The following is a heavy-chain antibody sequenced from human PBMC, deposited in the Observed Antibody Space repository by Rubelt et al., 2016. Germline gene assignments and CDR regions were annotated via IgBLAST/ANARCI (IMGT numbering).Heavy chain of an antibody. Sequence: QVQLVQSGSELKKPGASVKVSCKASGYTFTSYAMNGVRQAPGQGLEWRGWINTNTGNPTYAQGCTGRLVSALDAPGRTAKLQISSLKAEDTAVYYCARVIAAAGRDGNYFGYWGQGTLVTVSS. J-gene: IGHJ4*02. CDR2: INTNTGNP. CDR3: ARVIAAAGRDGNYFGY. D-gene: IGHD6-13*01. CDR1: GYTFTSYA. V-gene: IGHV7-4-1*02.